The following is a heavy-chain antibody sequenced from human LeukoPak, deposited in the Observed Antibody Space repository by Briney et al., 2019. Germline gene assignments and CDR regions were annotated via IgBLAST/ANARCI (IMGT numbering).Heavy chain of an antibody. CDR1: VGSINLYF. CDR2: IYYTGST. V-gene: IGHV4-59*08. J-gene: IGHJ4*02. D-gene: IGHD5-18*01. Sequence: SETLSLTCTVSVGSINLYFWSWIRQPPGKGLEWIGDIYYTGSTNYDPSLKSRVTISVDTSKNQFSLKLSSVTAADTAVYYCATLGYSYGTDYWGQGTLVTVSS. CDR3: ATLGYSYGTDY.